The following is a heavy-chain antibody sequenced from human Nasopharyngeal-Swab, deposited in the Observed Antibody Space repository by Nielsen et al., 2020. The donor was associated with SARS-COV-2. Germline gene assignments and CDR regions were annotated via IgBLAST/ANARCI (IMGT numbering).Heavy chain of an antibody. V-gene: IGHV5-51*01. D-gene: IGHD2-8*01. Sequence: KVSCKGSGYSFTSHGIGWVRQMHGKGLEWMGIIYPGESDTRYSPSFQGQVTISADKSISTAYLQWSSLKASDTAMYYCARLPGYCTNGVCYGDYYYYMNVWGKGTTVTVSS. CDR3: ARLPGYCTNGVCYGDYYYYMNV. CDR2: IYPGESDT. J-gene: IGHJ6*03. CDR1: GYSFTSHG.